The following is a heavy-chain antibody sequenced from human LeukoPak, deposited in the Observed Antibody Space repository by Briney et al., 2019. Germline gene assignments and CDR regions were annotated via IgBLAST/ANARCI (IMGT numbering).Heavy chain of an antibody. CDR1: GGSISSYY. Sequence: SETLSLTCTISGGSISSYYWSWIRQPPGKGLEWIGCIYYSGSTNYNPSLKSRVTISVDTSKNQFSLKLSSVTAADTAVYYCARGTGWFSYWGQGTLVTVSS. D-gene: IGHD6-19*01. V-gene: IGHV4-59*01. CDR2: IYYSGST. CDR3: ARGTGWFSY. J-gene: IGHJ4*02.